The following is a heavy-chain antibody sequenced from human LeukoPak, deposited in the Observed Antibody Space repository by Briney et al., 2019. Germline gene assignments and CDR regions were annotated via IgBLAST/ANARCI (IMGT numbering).Heavy chain of an antibody. CDR1: GFTFSSYN. Sequence: GGSLRLSCAASGFTFSSYNMNWVRQAPGKGLEWVSYISTTGSSIYYADSVKGRFTIFRDNVKNLLYLQMNSLRAEDTAVYYCARVQRGIAVALDYWGQGTLATVSS. V-gene: IGHV3-48*04. J-gene: IGHJ4*02. CDR3: ARVQRGIAVALDY. D-gene: IGHD6-19*01. CDR2: ISTTGSSI.